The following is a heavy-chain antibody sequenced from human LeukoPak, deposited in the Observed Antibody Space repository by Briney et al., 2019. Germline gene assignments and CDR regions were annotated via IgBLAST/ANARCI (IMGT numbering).Heavy chain of an antibody. D-gene: IGHD6-19*01. CDR2: INHSGST. CDR1: GGSFSGYY. J-gene: IGHJ4*02. Sequence: TSETLSLTCAVYGGSFSGYYWSWIRQPPGKGLEWIGEINHSGSTNYNPSLKSRVTISVDTSKNQFSLKLSSVTAADTAVYYCARLYSSGWYGQEYFDYWGQGTLVTVSS. CDR3: ARLYSSGWYGQEYFDY. V-gene: IGHV4-34*01.